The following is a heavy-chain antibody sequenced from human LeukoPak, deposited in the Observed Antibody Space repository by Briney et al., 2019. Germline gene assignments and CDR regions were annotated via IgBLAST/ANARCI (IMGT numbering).Heavy chain of an antibody. CDR3: VRALGYCSSGSCYYYDY. CDR1: GYRFSSYW. CDR2: IYPGDSET. V-gene: IGHV5-51*01. D-gene: IGHD2-15*01. J-gene: IGHJ4*02. Sequence: GESLKISFKGSGYRFSSYWIGWVRQMPGKGLEWMGIIYPGDSETSYSPSFQGQVTISADKSISTAYLQWSSLQASDTAMYYCVRALGYCSSGSCYYYDYWGQGTLVTVSS.